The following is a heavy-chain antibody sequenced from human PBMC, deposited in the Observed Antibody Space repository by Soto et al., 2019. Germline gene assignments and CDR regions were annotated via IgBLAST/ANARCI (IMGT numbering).Heavy chain of an antibody. D-gene: IGHD6-19*01. J-gene: IGHJ4*02. CDR2: ISGGCDTS. CDR1: RFTFSNYA. CDR3: AKEGTSGLYYFEY. Sequence: GSLRLSCAVSRFTFSNYAISWVLHAPGKGLELVSIISGGCDTSYYADSVKGRFTISRDNSRNTLYLQMNSLRAGDSAKYYCAKEGTSGLYYFEYWGPGTLVTVSS. V-gene: IGHV3-23*01.